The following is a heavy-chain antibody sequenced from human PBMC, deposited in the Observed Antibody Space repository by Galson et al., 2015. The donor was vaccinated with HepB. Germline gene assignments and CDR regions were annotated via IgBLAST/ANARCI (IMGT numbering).Heavy chain of an antibody. CDR1: GFRFYSYS. V-gene: IGHV3-48*01. Sequence: SLRLSCAASGFRFYSYSMNWVRQTPGKGLEWVSYISSSSSIINYADSVKGRLTISRDNAKNSLYLRMNSLRAEDTAVYYCARARDLDYWGQGTLVPVSS. CDR2: ISSSSSII. CDR3: ARARDLDY. J-gene: IGHJ4*02.